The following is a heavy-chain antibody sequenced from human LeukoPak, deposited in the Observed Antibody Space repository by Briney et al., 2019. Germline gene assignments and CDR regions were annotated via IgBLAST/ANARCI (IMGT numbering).Heavy chain of an antibody. V-gene: IGHV3-21*04. CDR1: GFTFSSFN. CDR2: ITSSGTHI. CDR3: ALGAPHHY. D-gene: IGHD1-26*01. J-gene: IGHJ4*02. Sequence: GGSLRLSCAASGFTFSSFNMNWVRQAPGKAMEWVSSITSSGTHIFYADSVRGRFTISRDNAKNSLYLQMDSLRAEDTAVYYCALGAPHHYWGQGTLVTVSS.